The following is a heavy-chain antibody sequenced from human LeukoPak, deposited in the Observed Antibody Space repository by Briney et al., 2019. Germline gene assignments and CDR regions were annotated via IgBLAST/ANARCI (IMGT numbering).Heavy chain of an antibody. D-gene: IGHD3-3*01. V-gene: IGHV4-39*01. CDR3: ARHTQDYDFWSGYIKDALDI. CDR2: IYYSGST. J-gene: IGHJ3*02. CDR1: GGSNSSSSYY. Sequence: SETLSLTCTVSGGSNSSSSYYWGWIRQPPGKGLEWIGSIYYSGSTYYNPSLKSRVTISVDTSENQFSLKLSSVTAADTAVYYCARHTQDYDFWSGYIKDALDIWGQGTMVTVSS.